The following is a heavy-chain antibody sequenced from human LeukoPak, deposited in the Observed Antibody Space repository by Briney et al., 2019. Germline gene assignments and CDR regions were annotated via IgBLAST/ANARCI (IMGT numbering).Heavy chain of an antibody. CDR3: ARYRHDFWSGRNWFDP. D-gene: IGHD3-3*01. CDR2: INHSGST. Sequence: PSETLSLTCAVYGGSFSGYYWSWIRQPPGKGLEWIGEINHSGSTNYNPSLKSRVAISVDTSKNQFSLKLSSVTAADTAVYYCARYRHDFWSGRNWFDPWGQGTLVTVSS. J-gene: IGHJ5*02. CDR1: GGSFSGYY. V-gene: IGHV4-34*01.